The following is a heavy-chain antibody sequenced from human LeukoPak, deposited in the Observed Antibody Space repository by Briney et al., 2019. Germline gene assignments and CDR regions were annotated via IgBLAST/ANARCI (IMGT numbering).Heavy chain of an antibody. J-gene: IGHJ5*02. Sequence: SETLSLTCTLSGGSISSFCWGWIRQPAGKGLEWIGRFYITGSTNYNPSLKGRVTMSGDTSKNQLSLNLTSVTAADTAVYYCVRDSTREYSDPGWFDPWGQGILVTVSS. V-gene: IGHV4-4*07. D-gene: IGHD2-15*01. CDR3: VRDSTREYSDPGWFDP. CDR1: GGSISSFC. CDR2: FYITGST.